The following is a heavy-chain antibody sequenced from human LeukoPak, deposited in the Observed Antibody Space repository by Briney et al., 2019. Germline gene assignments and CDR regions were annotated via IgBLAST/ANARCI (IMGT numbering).Heavy chain of an antibody. CDR3: ARDYQIWFDP. V-gene: IGHV4-39*07. CDR2: IYYSGST. J-gene: IGHJ5*02. D-gene: IGHD2-2*01. CDR1: GGSISSSSYY. Sequence: SETLSLTCTVSGGSISSSSYYWGWIRQPPGKGLEWVGCIYYSGSTYYNPSRKSRVPLSVDTSKNQFSLKLSSVSAADTAVYYCARDYQIWFDPWGQGNLVTVSS.